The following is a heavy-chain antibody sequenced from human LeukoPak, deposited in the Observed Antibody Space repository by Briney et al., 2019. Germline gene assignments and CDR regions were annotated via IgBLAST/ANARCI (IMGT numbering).Heavy chain of an antibody. CDR1: GFTFSTYN. D-gene: IGHD1-26*01. J-gene: IGHJ6*03. CDR2: ISYDGSNK. CDR3: ARVKWDYYMDV. V-gene: IGHV3-30-3*01. Sequence: GGSLRLSCAASGFTFSTYNMHWVRQAPGKGLEWVAVISYDGSNKYYADSVKGRFTFSRDNSKNTLYLQMNSLRAEDTAVYYCARVKWDYYMDVWGKGTTVTVSS.